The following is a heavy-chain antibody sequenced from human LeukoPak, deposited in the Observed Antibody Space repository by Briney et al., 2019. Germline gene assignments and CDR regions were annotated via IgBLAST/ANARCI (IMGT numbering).Heavy chain of an antibody. CDR1: GGSISTYY. J-gene: IGHJ4*02. CDR3: ARIPTVTFFDY. V-gene: IGHV4-59*01. CDR2: IYYSGTT. Sequence: SETLSLTCTVSGGSISTYYWNWIRQPPGKGLEWIGYIYYSGTTNYSPSLKSRVSMSVDTSKNQFSLKLSSVTAADTAVYYCARIPTVTFFDYWGQGTLVTVSS. D-gene: IGHD4-17*01.